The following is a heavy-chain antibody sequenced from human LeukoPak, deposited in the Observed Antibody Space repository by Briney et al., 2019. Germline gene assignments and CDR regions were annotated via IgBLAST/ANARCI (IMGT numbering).Heavy chain of an antibody. CDR3: VRDGDAYDFDL. J-gene: IGHJ4*02. Sequence: GGSLLLSCAASGFIIRGYWMHWVRPAPGKGLMWVSRIKSDGSWTNYADSVRGRFTISRDNAKNTLFLQMVGLRAEDTAIYYCVRDGDAYDFDLWGQGILVTVSS. CDR1: GFIIRGYW. CDR2: IKSDGSWT. V-gene: IGHV3-74*01. D-gene: IGHD5-12*01.